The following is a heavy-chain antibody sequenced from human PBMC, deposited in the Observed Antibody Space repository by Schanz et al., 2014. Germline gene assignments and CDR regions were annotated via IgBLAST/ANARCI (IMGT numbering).Heavy chain of an antibody. CDR1: GYSFSDFP. Sequence: QVQLVPSASELKTPGASVRVSCKASGYSFSDFPINWVRQAPGQGLEWMGWINSNSGDPTYAQGFTGRFVFSLDTSVSTAYLQISSLKAEDTAIYYCAREARCFDSWGQGTLVTVSS. CDR3: AREARCFDS. CDR2: INSNSGDP. V-gene: IGHV7-4-1*02. D-gene: IGHD6-6*01. J-gene: IGHJ5*01.